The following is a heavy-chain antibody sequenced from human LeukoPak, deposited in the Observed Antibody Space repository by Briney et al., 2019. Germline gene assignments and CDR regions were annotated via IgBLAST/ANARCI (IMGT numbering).Heavy chain of an antibody. V-gene: IGHV3-23*01. J-gene: IGHJ4*02. Sequence: GGSLRLSCAASGFTFSSYSMNWVRQAPGKGLEWVSSVSGGGETTYYADSAKGRFTISRDNSQNTLYLQMNSLRAEDTAVYYCARDYADYVGYFFFDYWGQGTLVTVSS. CDR2: VSGGGETT. CDR3: ARDYADYVGYFFFDY. D-gene: IGHD4-17*01. CDR1: GFTFSSYS.